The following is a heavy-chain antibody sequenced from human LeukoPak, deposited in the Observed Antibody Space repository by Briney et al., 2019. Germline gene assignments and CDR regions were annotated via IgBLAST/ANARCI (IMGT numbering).Heavy chain of an antibody. Sequence: SETLSLTCTVSGGSISSYYWSWIRQPPGKGLEWIGEINHSGSTNYNPSLKSRVTISVDTSKNQFSLKLSSVTAADTAVYYCARAGEDGGYYYYYYMDVWGKGTTVTVSS. J-gene: IGHJ6*03. CDR3: ARAGEDGGYYYYYYMDV. CDR2: INHSGST. V-gene: IGHV4-34*01. D-gene: IGHD4-23*01. CDR1: GGSISSYY.